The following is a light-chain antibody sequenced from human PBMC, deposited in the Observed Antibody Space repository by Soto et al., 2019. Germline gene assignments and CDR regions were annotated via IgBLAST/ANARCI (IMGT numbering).Light chain of an antibody. Sequence: DIQLTQSPAFLSASVGDRVTISCQASQDISNSINWFQHRPGKAPRLLIFHASTLDTGVPSRFSGSGSGTDFTFTIGSLQPEDLATYYCQHYHNLPLTFGQGTKVDIK. CDR3: QHYHNLPLT. CDR1: QDISNS. J-gene: IGKJ1*01. V-gene: IGKV1-33*01. CDR2: HAS.